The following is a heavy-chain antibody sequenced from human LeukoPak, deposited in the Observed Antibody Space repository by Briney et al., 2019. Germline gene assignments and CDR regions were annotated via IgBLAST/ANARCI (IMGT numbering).Heavy chain of an antibody. CDR3: ARGRVHELLYLCY. Sequence: ASVKVSCKASGYTFTSYDINWVRQAPGQGLEWMGWMNPNSGNTGYAQKFQGRVTMTRNTSISTAYMELSSLRSEDTAAYYCARGRVHELLYLCYWGQGTLVTVSS. CDR2: MNPNSGNT. CDR1: GYTFTSYD. V-gene: IGHV1-8*01. D-gene: IGHD3-10*01. J-gene: IGHJ4*02.